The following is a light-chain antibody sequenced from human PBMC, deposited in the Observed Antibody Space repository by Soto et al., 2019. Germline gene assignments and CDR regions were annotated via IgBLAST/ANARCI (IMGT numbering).Light chain of an antibody. CDR2: GAS. V-gene: IGKV3-15*01. Sequence: ERVMTQSPATLSVSPGERATLSCRASQSVGSNLAWYQQKPGQAPRLLIYGASTRATGIPARFSGGGSGTEFTLTISSLQSEDFAVYFCKPYNDWATFGQGTKV. CDR1: QSVGSN. CDR3: KPYNDWAT. J-gene: IGKJ1*01.